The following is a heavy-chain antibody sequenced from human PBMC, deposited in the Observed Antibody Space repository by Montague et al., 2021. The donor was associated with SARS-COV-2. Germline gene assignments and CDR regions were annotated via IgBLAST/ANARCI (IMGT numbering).Heavy chain of an antibody. Sequence: SETLSLTCAVYGWSLSVSYLSWLRQSPRSGGGWVAVINQSGTSNYNPSLKSRVSRAVDTSKNQFTLKLTSVTAADTAMYYCAKEREVVRAARTLVAFDLWGKVTMVTVSS. V-gene: IGHV4-34*01. CDR1: GWSLSVSY. J-gene: IGHJ3*01. D-gene: IGHD2-2*01. CDR3: AKEREVVRAARTLVAFDL. CDR2: INQSGTS.